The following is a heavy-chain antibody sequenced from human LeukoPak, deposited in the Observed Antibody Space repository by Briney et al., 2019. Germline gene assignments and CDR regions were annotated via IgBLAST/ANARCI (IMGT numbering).Heavy chain of an antibody. Sequence: ASVKVSCKASGYTFTSYGISWVRQAPGQGLEWMGWISAYNGNTNYAQKLQGRVTMTTDTSTSTAYMELRSLRSDDTAVYYCARGQGFGELYGLDYYYMDVWGKGTTVTISS. V-gene: IGHV1-18*01. CDR3: ARGQGFGELYGLDYYYMDV. D-gene: IGHD3-10*01. CDR1: GYTFTSYG. J-gene: IGHJ6*03. CDR2: ISAYNGNT.